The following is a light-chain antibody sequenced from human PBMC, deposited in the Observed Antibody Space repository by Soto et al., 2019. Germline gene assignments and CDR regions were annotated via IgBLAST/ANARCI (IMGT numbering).Light chain of an antibody. Sequence: EIVMTQSPATLSVSPGERATLSCRASQSVGTNLAWYQQKPGQAPILLIYGASTRAAGVPARFSGSGSGTEFTLTISSLQSEDLAVYSCQQYDNWPPWTFGQGTKVELK. CDR3: QQYDNWPPWT. V-gene: IGKV3-15*01. CDR2: GAS. J-gene: IGKJ1*01. CDR1: QSVGTN.